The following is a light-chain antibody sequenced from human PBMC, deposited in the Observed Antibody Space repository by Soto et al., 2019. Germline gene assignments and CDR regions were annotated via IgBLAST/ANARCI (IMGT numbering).Light chain of an antibody. CDR2: GAS. V-gene: IGKV3-15*01. J-gene: IGKJ5*01. Sequence: EVVMAQCPATLSVSRGQRSTLSCMASQSVSINLAWYQQKPGQAPRLLIHGASTRAIGIPARFSGSGSGTEFTLTISSLQSEDFAVYYSQQYNTYAITFGQGTRLEIK. CDR3: QQYNTYAIT. CDR1: QSVSIN.